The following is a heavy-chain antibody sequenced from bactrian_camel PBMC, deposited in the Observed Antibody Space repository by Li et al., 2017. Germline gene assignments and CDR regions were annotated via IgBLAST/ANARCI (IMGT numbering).Heavy chain of an antibody. CDR2: IYTGGGST. V-gene: IGHV3-2*01. J-gene: IGHJ4*01. D-gene: IGHD5*01. CDR1: GFGTSVYY. CDR3: AADPSRELWVGYPPYKY. Sequence: HVQLVESGGGLVQPGGSLRLSCAVSGFGTSVYYINWVRQVPGKGLEWVSSIYTGGGSTYYADSVKGRFTISKDNAKNTLYLQMNSLKPEDTAVYYCAADPSRELWVGYPPYKYWGQGTQVTVS.